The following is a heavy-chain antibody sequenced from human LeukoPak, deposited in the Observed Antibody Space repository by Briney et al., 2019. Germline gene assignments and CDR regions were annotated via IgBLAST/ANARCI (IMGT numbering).Heavy chain of an antibody. D-gene: IGHD2-2*01. CDR3: AKDQLDSTSCSDY. J-gene: IGHJ4*02. CDR2: ISGSGGST. Sequence: GGSLRPSCAASGFTFSSYAMSWVRQAPGKGLEWVSAISGSGGSTYYADSVKGRFTISRDNSKNTLYLQMNSLRAEDTAVYYCAKDQLDSTSCSDYWGQGTLVTVSS. V-gene: IGHV3-23*01. CDR1: GFTFSSYA.